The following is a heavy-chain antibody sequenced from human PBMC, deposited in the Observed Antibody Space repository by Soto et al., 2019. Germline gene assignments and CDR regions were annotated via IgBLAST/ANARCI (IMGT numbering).Heavy chain of an antibody. Sequence: PGESLKISCKGSGYSFTSYWIGWVRHLPGKGLEWMGIIYPGDSDTRYSPSFQGQVTISADKSISTAYLQWSSLKASDTAMYYCARQITAAGRGWFDPWGQGTLVTVSS. V-gene: IGHV5-51*01. CDR3: ARQITAAGRGWFDP. CDR2: IYPGDSDT. CDR1: GYSFTSYW. J-gene: IGHJ5*02. D-gene: IGHD6-13*01.